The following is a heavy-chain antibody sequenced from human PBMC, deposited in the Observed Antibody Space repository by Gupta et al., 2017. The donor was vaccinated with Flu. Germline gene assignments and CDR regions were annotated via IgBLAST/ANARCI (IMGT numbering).Heavy chain of an antibody. V-gene: IGHV3-33*01. CDR1: GFTFSSYG. D-gene: IGHD1-26*01. J-gene: IGHJ4*02. CDR2: IWYDGSNK. CDR3: AREGYSGSYLFCY. Sequence: QVQLVESGGGVVQPGRSLRLSCAASGFTFSSYGMHWVRQAPGKGLEWVAVIWYDGSNKYYADPVKGRFTISRDNSKNTLYLQMNSLRAEDTAVYYCAREGYSGSYLFCYWGQGTLVTVSS.